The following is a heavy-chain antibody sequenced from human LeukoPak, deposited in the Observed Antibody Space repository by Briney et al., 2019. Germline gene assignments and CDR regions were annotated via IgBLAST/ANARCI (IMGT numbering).Heavy chain of an antibody. Sequence: ASVTVSCKASGYTFTSYDINWVRQATGQGLEWMGWMNPNSGNTGYAQKFQGRVTMTRNTSISTAYMELSSLRSEDTAVYYCARGRGLRYFGWLLQGDFDYWGQGTLVTVSS. J-gene: IGHJ4*02. CDR1: GYTFTSYD. CDR2: MNPNSGNT. V-gene: IGHV1-8*01. CDR3: ARGRGLRYFGWLLQGDFDY. D-gene: IGHD3-9*01.